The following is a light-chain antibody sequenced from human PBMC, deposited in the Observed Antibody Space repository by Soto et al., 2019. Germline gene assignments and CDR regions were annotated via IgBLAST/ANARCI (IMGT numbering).Light chain of an antibody. CDR3: QQANSFPPT. Sequence: DIQMTQSPSSVSASVGDRVTITCRASQSIGSWLVWYQQKPGKAPKLLIYAASSLQSGVPSRFSGSGSGTAFTLTISRLQPEDFATYYCQQANSFPPTFGQGTKVEIK. J-gene: IGKJ1*01. V-gene: IGKV1-12*01. CDR1: QSIGSW. CDR2: AAS.